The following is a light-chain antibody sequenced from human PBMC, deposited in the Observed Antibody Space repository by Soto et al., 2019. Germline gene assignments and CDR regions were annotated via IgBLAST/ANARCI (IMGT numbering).Light chain of an antibody. J-gene: IGKJ1*01. V-gene: IGKV3-11*01. CDR1: QSVSSY. CDR2: DAS. CDR3: QQYGSSPWT. Sequence: EIVLTQSPATLSLSPGERATLSCRASQSVSSYLAWYQKQPGQAPRILIYDASNRATGIPARFSGSGSGTDFNLTISRLETEEFAVYYCQQYGSSPWTVGQGTKVEIK.